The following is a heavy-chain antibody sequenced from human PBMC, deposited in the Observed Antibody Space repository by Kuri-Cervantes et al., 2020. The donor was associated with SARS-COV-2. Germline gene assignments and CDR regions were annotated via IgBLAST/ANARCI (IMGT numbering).Heavy chain of an antibody. CDR2: IKQDGSEK. Sequence: LSLTCAASGFTFSSYWMSWVRQAPGKGLEWVANIKQDGSEKYYVDSVKGRFTISRDNAKNSLYLQMNSLRAEDTAVYYCARESSYYGSGSSDYWGQGTLVTVSS. CDR3: ARESSYYGSGSSDY. J-gene: IGHJ4*02. D-gene: IGHD3-10*01. V-gene: IGHV3-7*01. CDR1: GFTFSSYW.